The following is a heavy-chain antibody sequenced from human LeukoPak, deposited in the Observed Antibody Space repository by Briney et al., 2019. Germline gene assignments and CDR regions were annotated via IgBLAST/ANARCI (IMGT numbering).Heavy chain of an antibody. D-gene: IGHD1-7*01. CDR1: GYTFTSYG. CDR3: ARERTTGTTEDWFDP. Sequence: GASVKVSCKASGYTFTSYGISWVRQAPGQGLEWMGWISAYNGNTNYAQKLQGRVTMTTDTSTSTAYMELRSLRSDDTAVYYCARERTTGTTEDWFDPWGQGTQVIVSS. V-gene: IGHV1-18*01. CDR2: ISAYNGNT. J-gene: IGHJ5*02.